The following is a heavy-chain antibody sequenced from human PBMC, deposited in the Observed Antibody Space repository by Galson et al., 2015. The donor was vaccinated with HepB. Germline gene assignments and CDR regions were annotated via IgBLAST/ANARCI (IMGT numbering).Heavy chain of an antibody. D-gene: IGHD3-10*01. Sequence: SVKVSCKASGYTFTSYGISWVRQAPGQGLEWMGWISAYNGNTNYAQKLQGRVTMTTDTPTSTAYMELRSLRSDDTAVYYCARDPSQVRGVFNWFDPWGQGTLVTVSS. J-gene: IGHJ5*02. V-gene: IGHV1-18*01. CDR3: ARDPSQVRGVFNWFDP. CDR1: GYTFTSYG. CDR2: ISAYNGNT.